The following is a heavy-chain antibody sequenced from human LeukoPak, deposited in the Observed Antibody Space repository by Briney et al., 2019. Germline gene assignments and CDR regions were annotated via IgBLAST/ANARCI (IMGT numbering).Heavy chain of an antibody. Sequence: GGSLRLSCAASGFTFSSYAMSWVRQAPGKGLEWVSAISGSGGSTYYADSVKGRFTISRDNSKNTLHPQMNSLRAEDTAVYYCARDWGEAGTLDYWGKETLVTVSS. J-gene: IGHJ4*02. V-gene: IGHV3-23*01. CDR1: GFTFSSYA. D-gene: IGHD1-1*01. CDR3: ARDWGEAGTLDY. CDR2: ISGSGGST.